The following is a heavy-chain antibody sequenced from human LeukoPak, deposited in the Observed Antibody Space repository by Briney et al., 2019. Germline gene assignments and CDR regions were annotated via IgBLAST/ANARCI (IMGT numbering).Heavy chain of an antibody. Sequence: PSETLSLTCTVSGGSISSSSHSWGWIRQPPGKGLEWTGSIYYTGRTYYNPSLKSRVTISVDTSKNQFSLTLNSVTAADTAVYYCAGRWALTGEPNWGQGTLVTVSS. D-gene: IGHD7-27*01. CDR3: AGRWALTGEPN. V-gene: IGHV4-39*07. CDR1: GGSISSSSHS. J-gene: IGHJ4*02. CDR2: IYYTGRT.